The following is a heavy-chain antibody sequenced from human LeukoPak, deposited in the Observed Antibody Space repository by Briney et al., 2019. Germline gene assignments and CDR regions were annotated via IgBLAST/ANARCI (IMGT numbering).Heavy chain of an antibody. D-gene: IGHD3-16*01. Sequence: GGSLRLSCAASGFTFSGYWMTWVRQAPGKGLEWVANIKQDGSEKFYVDSVKGRFTVSRDNAKNSLYLQMNSLRAEDTAVYYCARGWNSYEYRFEDYWGQGTVVTVSS. V-gene: IGHV3-7*01. CDR1: GFTFSGYW. CDR3: ARGWNSYEYRFEDY. CDR2: IKQDGSEK. J-gene: IGHJ4*02.